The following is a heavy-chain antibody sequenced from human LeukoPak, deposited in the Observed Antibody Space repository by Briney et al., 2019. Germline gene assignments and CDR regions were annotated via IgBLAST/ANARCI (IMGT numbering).Heavy chain of an antibody. J-gene: IGHJ4*02. CDR1: GFSFGDYA. CDR3: ARGLTVVGAKYYFDK. Sequence: GGSLGLSCTASGFSFGDYALTWVRQAPGEGLEWVGFIRSKTFGGTTEYAASVKGRFSISRDDYKNIAYLQMNSLMTEDTALYYCARGLTVVGAKYYFDKWGQGALVTVS. V-gene: IGHV3-49*04. D-gene: IGHD1-26*01. CDR2: IRSKTFGGTT.